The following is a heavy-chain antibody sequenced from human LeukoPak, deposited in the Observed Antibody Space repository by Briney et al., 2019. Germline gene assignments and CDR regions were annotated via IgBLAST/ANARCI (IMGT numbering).Heavy chain of an antibody. J-gene: IGHJ4*02. CDR1: GFTFSSYA. D-gene: IGHD3-22*01. CDR2: ISGSGSGGST. V-gene: IGHV3-23*01. Sequence: PGGSLRLSCAASGFTFSSYAMSWVRQAPGKGLEWVSGISGSGSGGSTYYADSVKGRFTISRDNSKNTLYLQMNSLRAEDTAVYYCAKAHPTYYYDSSEYYFDYWGQGILVTVSS. CDR3: AKAHPTYYYDSSEYYFDY.